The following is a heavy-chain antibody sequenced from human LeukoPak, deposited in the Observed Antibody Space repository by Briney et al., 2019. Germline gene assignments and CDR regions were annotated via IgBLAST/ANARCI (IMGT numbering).Heavy chain of an antibody. CDR2: INAGNGNT. D-gene: IGHD6-19*01. J-gene: IGHJ4*02. V-gene: IGHV1-3*01. Sequence: GASVKVSCKASGYTFTSYAMHWVRQAPGQRLGWMGWINAGNGNTKYSQKFQGRVTITRDTSASTAYMELSSLRSEDTAVYYCARDPYSSGWYESDYWGQGTLVTVSS. CDR1: GYTFTSYA. CDR3: ARDPYSSGWYESDY.